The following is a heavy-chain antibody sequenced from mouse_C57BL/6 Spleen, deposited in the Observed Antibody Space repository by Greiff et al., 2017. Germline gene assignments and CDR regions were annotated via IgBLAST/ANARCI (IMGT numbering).Heavy chain of an antibody. CDR3: ARTRYYGSSYGYYAMDY. J-gene: IGHJ4*01. V-gene: IGHV2-9-1*01. D-gene: IGHD1-1*01. CDR2: IWTGGGT. CDR1: GFSLTSYA. Sequence: VKLQQSGPGLVAPSQSLSITCTVSGFSLTSYAISWVRQPPGKGLEWLGVIWTGGGTNYNSALKSRLSISKDNSKSQVFLKMNSLQTDDTARYYCARTRYYGSSYGYYAMDYWGQGTSVTVSS.